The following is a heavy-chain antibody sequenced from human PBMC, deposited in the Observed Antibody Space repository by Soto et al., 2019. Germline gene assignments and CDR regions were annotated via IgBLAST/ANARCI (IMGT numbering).Heavy chain of an antibody. V-gene: IGHV4-59*01. CDR1: GGSISSYY. CDR3: ARTYYYGSGSLYYFDY. CDR2: IYYSGST. Sequence: PSETLSLTCTVSGGSISSYYWSWIRQPPGKGLEWIGYIYYSGSTNYNPSLKSRVTISVDTSKNQFSLKLSSVIAADTAVYYCARTYYYGSGSLYYFDYWGQGALVTVSS. D-gene: IGHD3-10*01. J-gene: IGHJ4*02.